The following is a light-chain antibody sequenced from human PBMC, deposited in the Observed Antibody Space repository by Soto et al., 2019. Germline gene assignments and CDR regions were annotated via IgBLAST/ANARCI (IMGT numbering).Light chain of an antibody. CDR2: DAS. CDR3: QQHDNWPPT. V-gene: IGKV3-15*01. J-gene: IGKJ5*01. Sequence: IGVKQSAGNLSLNRGERGTYSCRASKTVSSNFSAWYQQKPGQAPRLLIFDASTRATDIPARFSGSGSGTEFTLTISSLQSEDFGVYYCQQHDNWPPTFGQGTLLEI. CDR1: KTVSSN.